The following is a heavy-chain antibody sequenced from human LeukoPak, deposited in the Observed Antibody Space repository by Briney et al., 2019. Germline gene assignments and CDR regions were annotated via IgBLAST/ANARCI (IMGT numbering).Heavy chain of an antibody. CDR3: AKGRRWDCSGGSCYSYFDY. J-gene: IGHJ4*02. CDR1: GFTFSSYA. D-gene: IGHD2-15*01. V-gene: IGHV3-23*01. Sequence: GGSLRFSCAASGFTFSSYAMSWVRQAPGKGLEWVSAISGSGGSTYYADSVKGRFTISRDNSKNTLYLQMNSLRAEDTTVYYCAKGRRWDCSGGSCYSYFDYWGQGTLVAVSS. CDR2: ISGSGGST.